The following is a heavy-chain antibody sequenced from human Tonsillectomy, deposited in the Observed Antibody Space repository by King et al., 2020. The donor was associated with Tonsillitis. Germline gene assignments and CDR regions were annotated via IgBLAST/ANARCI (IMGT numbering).Heavy chain of an antibody. J-gene: IGHJ5*02. CDR1: GGSISSYY. D-gene: IGHD2-21*02. V-gene: IGHV4-59*08. CDR2: IYYSGST. CDR3: ARSSFPHRGGDCYWWFDP. Sequence: VQLQESGPGLVKPSETLSLTCTVSGGSISSYYWSWIRQPPGKGLEWIGYIYYSGSTNYNPSLKSRVTISVDTSKNQFSLKLSSVTAADTAVYYCARSSFPHRGGDCYWWFDPWGQGTLVTVSS.